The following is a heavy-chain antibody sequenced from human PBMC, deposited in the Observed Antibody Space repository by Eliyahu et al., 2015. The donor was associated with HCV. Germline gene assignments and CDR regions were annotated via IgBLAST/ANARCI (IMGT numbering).Heavy chain of an antibody. CDR1: GHMFNSXA. CDR3: AEDHFGDPEALLWGIDY. Sequence: QVRLVQSGAEVKKPGSSVRVXCRASGHMFNSXAIRLGRPAPGPGLECVGGIMALSHKADYAQKFQGRVTITADISANTIYLEVRSLRSEDTAVYFCAEDHFGDPEALLWGIDYWGQGTLVTVS. J-gene: IGHJ4*02. V-gene: IGHV1-69*06. D-gene: IGHD3-10*01. CDR2: IMALSHKA.